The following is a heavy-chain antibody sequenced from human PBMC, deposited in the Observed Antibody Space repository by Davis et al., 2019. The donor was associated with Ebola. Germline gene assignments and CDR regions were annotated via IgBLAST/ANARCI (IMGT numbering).Heavy chain of an antibody. V-gene: IGHV1-18*04. Sequence: ASVKVSCKASGYTFSSYGISWVRQAPGQGLEWMGWINPYIGNTNYAQRLQGRVTMTTDTSTSTAYMELRSLRSDDTAVYYCARWGMATIFNDYWGQGTLVTVSS. D-gene: IGHD5-24*01. J-gene: IGHJ4*02. CDR2: INPYIGNT. CDR1: GYTFSSYG. CDR3: ARWGMATIFNDY.